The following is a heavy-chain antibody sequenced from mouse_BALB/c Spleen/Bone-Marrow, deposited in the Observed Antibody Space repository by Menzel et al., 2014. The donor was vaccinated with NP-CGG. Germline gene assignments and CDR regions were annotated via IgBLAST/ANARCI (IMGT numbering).Heavy chain of an antibody. CDR1: GFTFSSYG. J-gene: IGHJ2*01. Sequence: EVKVVESGGGLVQPGGSLKLSCAASGFTFSSYGMSWVRQTPDKRLELVATINSNGGSTYYPDSVKGRFTISRDNAKNTLYLQMSSLKSEDTAMYYCARDPYYGRSYGYWGQGTTLTVSS. CDR2: INSNGGST. D-gene: IGHD1-1*01. CDR3: ARDPYYGRSYGY. V-gene: IGHV5-6-3*01.